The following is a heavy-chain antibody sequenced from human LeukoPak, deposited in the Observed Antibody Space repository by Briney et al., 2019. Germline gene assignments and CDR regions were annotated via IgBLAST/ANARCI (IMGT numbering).Heavy chain of an antibody. CDR2: IIPILGIA. CDR3: ARRGSRALDYGDHQFDY. Sequence: SVKVSCKASGGTFSSYAISWVRQAPGQGLEWMGRIIPILGIANYAQKFQGRVTITADKSTSTAYMELSSLRSEDTAVYYCARRGSRALDYGDHQFDYWGQGTLVTVSS. D-gene: IGHD4-17*01. CDR1: GGTFSSYA. V-gene: IGHV1-69*04. J-gene: IGHJ4*02.